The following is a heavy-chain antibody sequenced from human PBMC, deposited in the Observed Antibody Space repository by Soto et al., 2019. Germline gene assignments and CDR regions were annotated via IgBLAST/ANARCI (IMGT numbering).Heavy chain of an antibody. CDR2: IYYSGST. J-gene: IGHJ5*02. V-gene: IGHV4-31*02. D-gene: IGHD4-17*01. CDR3: ARGLQNAVTTSNWFDT. Sequence: SETLSLTWTVSGGSISSGGYYSSWIRQHPGKGLEWIGYIYYSGSTYYNPSLKSRVTISVDTSKNQFSLKLSSVTAADTAVYYCARGLQNAVTTSNWFDTWGQGTLVTVSS. CDR1: GGSISSGGYY.